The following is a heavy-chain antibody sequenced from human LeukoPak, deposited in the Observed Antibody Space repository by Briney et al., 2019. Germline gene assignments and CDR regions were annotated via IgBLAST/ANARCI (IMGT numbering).Heavy chain of an antibody. Sequence: PGGSLRLSCAASGFTFSSYGMHWVRQAPGKGLEGVAFIRYDGSNKYYADSVKGRFTISRDNSKNTLYLQMNSLRAEDTAVYYCAKGKDIVVVPAATLDYWGQGTLVTVSS. CDR3: AKGKDIVVVPAATLDY. CDR1: GFTFSSYG. CDR2: IRYDGSNK. J-gene: IGHJ4*02. D-gene: IGHD2-2*01. V-gene: IGHV3-30*02.